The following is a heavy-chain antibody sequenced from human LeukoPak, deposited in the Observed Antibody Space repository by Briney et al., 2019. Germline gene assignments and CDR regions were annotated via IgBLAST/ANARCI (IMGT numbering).Heavy chain of an antibody. CDR2: IKSDGST. Sequence: GGSLRLSCAASGFTFSIYWMHWVRQAPGKGLVWVSRIKSDGSTRYADSVKGRFTISRDNSKNTFHLQLNSLRAEDTAVYYCAKDYSESRVADVFFEYWGQGTLVTVSS. J-gene: IGHJ4*02. CDR3: AKDYSESRVADVFFEY. CDR1: GFTFSIYW. V-gene: IGHV3-74*01. D-gene: IGHD2-15*01.